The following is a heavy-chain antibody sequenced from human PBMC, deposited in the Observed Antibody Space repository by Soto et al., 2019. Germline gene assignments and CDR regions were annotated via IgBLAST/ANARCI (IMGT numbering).Heavy chain of an antibody. Sequence: PRESLKISCKGSGYSFTSYWISWVRQMPGKGLEWMGRIDPSDSYTNYSPSFQGHVTISADKSISTAYLQWSSLKASDTAMYYCAAAAAGTRLYYGMDVWGQGTTVTVSS. V-gene: IGHV5-10-1*01. D-gene: IGHD6-13*01. CDR2: IDPSDSYT. CDR1: GYSFTSYW. J-gene: IGHJ6*02. CDR3: AAAAAGTRLYYGMDV.